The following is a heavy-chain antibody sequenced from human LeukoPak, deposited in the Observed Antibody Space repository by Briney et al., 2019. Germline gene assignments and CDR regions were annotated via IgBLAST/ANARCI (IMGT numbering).Heavy chain of an antibody. V-gene: IGHV4-34*01. Sequence: SETLSLTCAVYGGSFSCYYWSWIRQPPGKGLEWVGEINRSGSTNYNPSLKSRVTISVDTSKNPFSLKLSSVTDSDTAVYYCARALRMLHSSVWDYSPSPICAFDIWGQGTMVTVS. CDR2: INRSGST. D-gene: IGHD6-19*01. CDR1: GGSFSCYY. CDR3: ARALRMLHSSVWDYSPSPICAFDI. J-gene: IGHJ3*02.